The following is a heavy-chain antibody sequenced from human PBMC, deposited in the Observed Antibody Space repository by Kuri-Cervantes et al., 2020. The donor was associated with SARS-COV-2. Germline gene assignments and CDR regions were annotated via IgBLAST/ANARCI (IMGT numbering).Heavy chain of an antibody. CDR1: GFTFSDYY. J-gene: IGHJ3*02. D-gene: IGHD3-22*01. V-gene: IGHV3-11*04. CDR3: AKDMYYDSSGFYDAFDI. Sequence: GGSLRLSCAASGFTFSDYYMSWIRQAPGKGLEWVSYISSSGSTIYYADSVKGRFTISRDNAKNSLYLQMNSLRAEDTAVYYCAKDMYYDSSGFYDAFDIWGQGTMVTVSS. CDR2: ISSSGSTI.